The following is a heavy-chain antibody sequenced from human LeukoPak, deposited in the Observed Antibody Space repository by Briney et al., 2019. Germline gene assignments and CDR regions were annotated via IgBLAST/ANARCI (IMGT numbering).Heavy chain of an antibody. J-gene: IGHJ3*02. CDR1: GFTFSSYA. D-gene: IGHD3-22*01. CDR2: ISRSGGGT. Sequence: GGSLRLSCTTSGFTFSSYAMSWVRQAPGKGLEWVSDISRSGGGTYSADSVKGRFTISRDNSKNTLYLQMNSLRAEDTAVYYCAKGYYHDSSGYLAQDAFHIWGQGTMITVSS. CDR3: AKGYYHDSSGYLAQDAFHI. V-gene: IGHV3-23*01.